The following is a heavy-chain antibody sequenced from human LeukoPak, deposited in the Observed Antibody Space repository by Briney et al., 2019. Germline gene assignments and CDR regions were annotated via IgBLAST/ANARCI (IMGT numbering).Heavy chain of an antibody. Sequence: ASVKVSCNASGYTFTSYDINWVRQATGQGLEWMGWMNPNSGNTGYAQKFQGRVTMARNTSISTAYMELSSLRSEDTAVYYCARLTKRKVRGVIYYYYGMDVWGQGTTVPVSS. CDR2: MNPNSGNT. J-gene: IGHJ6*02. CDR1: GYTFTSYD. D-gene: IGHD3-10*01. V-gene: IGHV1-8*01. CDR3: ARLTKRKVRGVIYYYYGMDV.